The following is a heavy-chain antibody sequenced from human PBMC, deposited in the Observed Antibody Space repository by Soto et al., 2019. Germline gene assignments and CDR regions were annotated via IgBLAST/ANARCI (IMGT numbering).Heavy chain of an antibody. J-gene: IGHJ4*02. CDR3: ARYYDFWSGYSNFDY. CDR1: GYTFTSYG. V-gene: IGHV1-18*01. CDR2: ISAYNGNT. Sequence: ASVKVSCKASGYTFTSYGISWVRQAPGQGLEWMGWISAYNGNTNYARKLQGRVTMTTDTSTSTAYMELRSLRSDDTAVYYCARYYDFWSGYSNFDYWGQGTLVTVSS. D-gene: IGHD3-3*01.